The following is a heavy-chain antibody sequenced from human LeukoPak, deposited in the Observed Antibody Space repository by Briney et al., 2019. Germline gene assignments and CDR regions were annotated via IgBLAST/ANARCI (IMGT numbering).Heavy chain of an antibody. D-gene: IGHD3-16*02. CDR2: INHSGNT. Sequence: SETLSLTCAVYGGSFNAYYWTWIRQTPGKGLEWIGEINHSGNTNYNPSLESRVTISADTSKNQFSVNLGSVTAADTAIYYCARGLRFIQGPGYYYMDVWGKGTTVTVSS. CDR1: GGSFNAYY. V-gene: IGHV4-34*01. CDR3: ARGLRFIQGPGYYYMDV. J-gene: IGHJ6*03.